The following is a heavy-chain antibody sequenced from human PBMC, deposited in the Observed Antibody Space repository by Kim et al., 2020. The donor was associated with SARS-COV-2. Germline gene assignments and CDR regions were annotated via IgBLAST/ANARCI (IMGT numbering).Heavy chain of an antibody. CDR2: ISYDGSNK. D-gene: IGHD6-13*01. J-gene: IGHJ1*01. V-gene: IGHV3-30*04. Sequence: GGSLRLSCTASGFTFSSYAMHWVRQAPGKGLEWVAVISYDGSNKYYADSVKGRFTISRDNSKNTLYLQMNSLRAEDTAVYYCARDAGYSSSWYRYFQHWGQGTLVTVSS. CDR1: GFTFSSYA. CDR3: ARDAGYSSSWYRYFQH.